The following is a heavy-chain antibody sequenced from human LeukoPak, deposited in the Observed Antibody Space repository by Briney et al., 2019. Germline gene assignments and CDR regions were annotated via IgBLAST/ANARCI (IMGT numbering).Heavy chain of an antibody. Sequence: QPGGSLRLSCAASGFTFSSYGMHWVRQAPGKGLEWVAFIRYDGSNKYYADSVKGRFTISRDNSKNTLYLQMNSLRAEDTAVYYCAKDDGIVGANFFDYWGQGTLVTVSS. CDR3: AKDDGIVGANFFDY. D-gene: IGHD1-26*01. CDR1: GFTFSSYG. J-gene: IGHJ4*02. CDR2: IRYDGSNK. V-gene: IGHV3-30*02.